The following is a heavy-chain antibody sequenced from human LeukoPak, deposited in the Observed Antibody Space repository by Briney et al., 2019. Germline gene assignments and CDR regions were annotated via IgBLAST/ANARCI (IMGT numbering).Heavy chain of an antibody. CDR1: GFTFRSYW. D-gene: IGHD2-2*01. J-gene: IGHJ5*02. V-gene: IGHV3-7*01. CDR3: ARDFSAQVPVTIHDNWFDP. Sequence: GGSLRLSCAASGFTFRSYWMSWLRQAPGKGPEWVANIRQDGSEKYYMDSVKGRFTISRDNAKKSLYLQMNSLRADDTAMYYCARDFSAQVPVTIHDNWFDPWGQETLGIVSS. CDR2: IRQDGSEK.